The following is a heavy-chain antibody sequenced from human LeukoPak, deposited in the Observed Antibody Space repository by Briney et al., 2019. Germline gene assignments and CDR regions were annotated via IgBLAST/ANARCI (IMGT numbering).Heavy chain of an antibody. CDR2: IIPISGTP. J-gene: IGHJ6*03. CDR3: ARPLRKVISPIDYYSSYMDV. D-gene: IGHD3-22*01. V-gene: IGHV1-69*13. Sequence: ASVKVSCKASGGTLNSYAVNWVRQAPGQGLEWMGGIIPISGTPNSAQKFQDRVTITADESTSTVYMELSSLRSEDTAVYYCARPLRKVISPIDYYSSYMDVWGKGTTVTISS. CDR1: GGTLNSYA.